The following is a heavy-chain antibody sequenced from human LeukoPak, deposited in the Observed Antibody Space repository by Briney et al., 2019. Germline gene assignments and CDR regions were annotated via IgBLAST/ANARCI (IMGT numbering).Heavy chain of an antibody. CDR1: GFTFSSYA. CDR3: AKGYSHFDY. J-gene: IGHJ4*02. CDR2: ISVSGGST. Sequence: GGSLRLSCAASGFTFSSYAMTWVRQAPGKGLEWVSTISVSGGSTYYADSVKGRFTISRDSSKNTLSLQMNSLRAEDTAVYYCAKGYSHFDYRGQGTLVTVSS. V-gene: IGHV3-23*01. D-gene: IGHD5-12*01.